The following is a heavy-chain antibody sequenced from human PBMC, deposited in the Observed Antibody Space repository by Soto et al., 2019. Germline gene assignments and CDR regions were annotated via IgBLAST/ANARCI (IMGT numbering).Heavy chain of an antibody. V-gene: IGHV3-23*01. D-gene: IGHD1-20*01. Sequence: EVQLLESGGGLVQPGGSLRLSCAASGFTFSSYAMTWVRQAPGKGLQWVSSISGNSGSLYYTDSVKGRFTISRDNSKNTLYLQMNSLRVEDTAVYYCAKDGITGTSGNDYWGQGTLVTVSS. J-gene: IGHJ4*02. CDR2: ISGNSGSL. CDR1: GFTFSSYA. CDR3: AKDGITGTSGNDY.